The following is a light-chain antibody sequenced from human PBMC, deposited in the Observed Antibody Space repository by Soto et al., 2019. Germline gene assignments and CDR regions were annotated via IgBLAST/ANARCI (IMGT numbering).Light chain of an antibody. CDR3: QQYNNWPPWR. Sequence: ILMTQSPATLSVSPGERATLSCRASQSVSNNLAWYQQKPGQAPRLLIYDASTWAAGIPARFSGSGSGTEFTLTIGGRQSEDFAVYYCQQYNNWPPWRFGQGTKVEIK. V-gene: IGKV3-15*01. J-gene: IGKJ1*01. CDR1: QSVSNN. CDR2: DAS.